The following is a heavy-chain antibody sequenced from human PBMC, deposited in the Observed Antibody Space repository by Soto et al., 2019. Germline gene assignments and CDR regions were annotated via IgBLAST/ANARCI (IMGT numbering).Heavy chain of an antibody. V-gene: IGHV3-23*01. D-gene: IGHD3-3*01. Sequence: GGSLRLSCAASGFTFSSYAMSWVRQAPGKGLEWVSAISGSGGSTYYADSVKGRFTISRDNSKNTLYLQMNSLRAEDTAVYYCAKSAEYYDFWSGYPLAFDPWGQGTLVTVSS. J-gene: IGHJ5*02. CDR3: AKSAEYYDFWSGYPLAFDP. CDR2: ISGSGGST. CDR1: GFTFSSYA.